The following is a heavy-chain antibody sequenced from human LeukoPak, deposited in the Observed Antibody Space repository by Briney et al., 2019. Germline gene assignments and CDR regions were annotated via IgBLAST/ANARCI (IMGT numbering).Heavy chain of an antibody. J-gene: IGHJ5*02. D-gene: IGHD6-13*01. CDR2: ISGSGGST. V-gene: IGHV3-23*01. Sequence: GGSLRLSCAASGFTFSSYAMSWVRQAPGKGLEWVSAISGSGGSTYYADPVKGRFTISRDNSKNTLYLQMNSLRAEDTAVYYCAKRIAAAGTVEWFDPWGQGTLVTVSS. CDR1: GFTFSSYA. CDR3: AKRIAAAGTVEWFDP.